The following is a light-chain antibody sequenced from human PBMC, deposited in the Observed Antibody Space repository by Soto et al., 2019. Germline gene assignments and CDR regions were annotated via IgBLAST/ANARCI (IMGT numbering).Light chain of an antibody. Sequence: QSALTQPASVSGSPGQSITISCTGTSSDIGANNYVSWYQQHPGKAPKLIIYEIHNPPSGISNRFSGSRSGTAASLIISGLQAEDEADYYCSSYSSAVAFVFGTGTKLTVL. V-gene: IGLV2-14*03. CDR3: SSYSSAVAFV. CDR2: EIH. CDR1: SSDIGANNY. J-gene: IGLJ1*01.